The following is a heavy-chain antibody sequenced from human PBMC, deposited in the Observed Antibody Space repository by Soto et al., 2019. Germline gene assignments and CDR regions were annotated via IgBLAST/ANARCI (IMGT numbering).Heavy chain of an antibody. Sequence: PGGSLRLSCAASGFTFSSYEMNWVRQAPGKGLEWVSYISSSGSTIYYADSVRGRFTISRDNAKNSLYLQMNSLRAEDTAVYYCASYSPLYDIYYWGQGTLVTVSS. CDR3: ASYSPLYDIYY. CDR1: GFTFSSYE. J-gene: IGHJ4*02. D-gene: IGHD3-9*01. CDR2: ISSSGSTI. V-gene: IGHV3-48*03.